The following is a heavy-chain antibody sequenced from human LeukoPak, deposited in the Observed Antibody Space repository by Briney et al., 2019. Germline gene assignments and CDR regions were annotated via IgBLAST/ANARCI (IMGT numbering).Heavy chain of an antibody. CDR2: ISSSSSYI. CDR1: GFNFRCYI. J-gene: IGHJ5*02. D-gene: IGHD2-15*01. CDR3: AREGGTYNWLDP. V-gene: IGHV3-21*04. Sequence: GGSLRLSCGASGFNFRCYIMIWVRPAPGKRLEWVSYISSSSSYIYYAVSVQGRFTISRDNAENSLYLQMNSLRAEDTAVYYCAREGGTYNWLDPWGQGTLVTVSS.